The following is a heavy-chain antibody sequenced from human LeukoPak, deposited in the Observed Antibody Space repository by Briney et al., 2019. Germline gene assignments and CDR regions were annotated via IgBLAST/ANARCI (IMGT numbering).Heavy chain of an antibody. V-gene: IGHV3-30*18. D-gene: IGHD2-2*01. CDR2: ISYDGSNK. CDR3: AKELGYCSSTSCYDGYFDY. CDR1: GFTFSSYG. J-gene: IGHJ4*02. Sequence: PGGSLRLSCAASGFTFSSYGMHWVRQAPGKGLEWVAVISYDGSNKYYADSVKGRFTISRDNSKNTLYLQMSSLRAEDTAVYYCAKELGYCSSTSCYDGYFDYWGQGTLVTVSS.